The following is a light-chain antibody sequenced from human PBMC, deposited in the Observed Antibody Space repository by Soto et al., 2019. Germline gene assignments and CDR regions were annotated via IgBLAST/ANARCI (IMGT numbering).Light chain of an antibody. CDR3: QQRRDWPLT. CDR2: DAS. CDR1: QSVNSF. J-gene: IGKJ4*01. V-gene: IGKV3-11*01. Sequence: EIVLTQSPATLSLSPGERATLSCRASQSVNSFLAWYQQKPGQAPRLLIYDASNRATGIPVRFSGSGSGTDFTLTISSLEPEDFANYYCQQRRDWPLTFGGGTKVEIK.